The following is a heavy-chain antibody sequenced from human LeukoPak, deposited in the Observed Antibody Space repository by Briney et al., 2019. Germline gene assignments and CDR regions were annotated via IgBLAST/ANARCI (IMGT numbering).Heavy chain of an antibody. Sequence: SETLPLTCTVSGGSISTYYWSWIRQPPGKGLEWIAYISNSGSTNYNPSLKSRVTISVDTSNNQFSLKVTSLTAADTAVYYCARHSTGPSFSLDYWGQGTLVTVSS. CDR1: GGSISTYY. CDR3: ARHSTGPSFSLDY. CDR2: ISNSGST. D-gene: IGHD6-25*01. J-gene: IGHJ4*02. V-gene: IGHV4-59*08.